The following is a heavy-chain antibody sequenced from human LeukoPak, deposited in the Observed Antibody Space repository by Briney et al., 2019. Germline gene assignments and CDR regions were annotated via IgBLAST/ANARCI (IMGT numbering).Heavy chain of an antibody. D-gene: IGHD6-25*01. CDR2: IYYSGST. V-gene: IGHV4-59*01. CDR1: GGSISSYY. Sequence: SETLSLTCTVSGGSISSYYWSWIRHPPGKGLEWIGYIYYSGSTNYNPSLKSRVTISVDTSKNQFSLKLSSVTAADTAVYYCARVVAARFDYWGQGTLVTVSS. CDR3: ARVVAARFDY. J-gene: IGHJ4*02.